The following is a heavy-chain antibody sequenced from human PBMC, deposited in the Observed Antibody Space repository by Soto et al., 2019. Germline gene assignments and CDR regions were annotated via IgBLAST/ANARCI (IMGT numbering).Heavy chain of an antibody. CDR2: IYHSGST. Sequence: SETLSLTCAVSGGSISSSNWWSWVRQPPGKGLEWIGEIYHSGSTNYNPSLKSRVTISVDKSKNQFSLKLSSVTAADTAVYYCARVGYYDILTGYYKGYYFDYWGQGTLVTVSS. J-gene: IGHJ4*02. CDR3: ARVGYYDILTGYYKGYYFDY. V-gene: IGHV4-4*02. D-gene: IGHD3-9*01. CDR1: GGSISSSNW.